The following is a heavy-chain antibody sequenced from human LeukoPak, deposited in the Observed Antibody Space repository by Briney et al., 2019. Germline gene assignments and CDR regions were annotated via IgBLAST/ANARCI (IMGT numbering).Heavy chain of an antibody. CDR2: ISSSSSYI. Sequence: GGSLRLSCAASGFTFSSYSMNWVRQAPGKGLEWVSSISSSSSYIYYADSVKGRFTISRDNSKNTLYLQMNSLRAEDTAVYYCAKSGLTGEYYWGQGTLVTVSS. CDR1: GFTFSSYS. V-gene: IGHV3-21*04. J-gene: IGHJ4*02. D-gene: IGHD7-27*01. CDR3: AKSGLTGEYY.